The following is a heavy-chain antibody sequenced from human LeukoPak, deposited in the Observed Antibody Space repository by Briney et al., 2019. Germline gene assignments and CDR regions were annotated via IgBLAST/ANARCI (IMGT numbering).Heavy chain of an antibody. CDR2: INHSGST. CDR1: GGSFSGYY. V-gene: IGHV4-34*01. Sequence: SETLSLTCAVYGGSFSGYYWSWIRQPPGKGLEWIGEINHSGSTNYNPSLKSRVTISVDTSKNQFSLKLSFVTAADTAVYYCARAPYRVVAATRWFDPWGQGTLVTVSS. CDR3: ARAPYRVVAATRWFDP. J-gene: IGHJ5*02. D-gene: IGHD2-15*01.